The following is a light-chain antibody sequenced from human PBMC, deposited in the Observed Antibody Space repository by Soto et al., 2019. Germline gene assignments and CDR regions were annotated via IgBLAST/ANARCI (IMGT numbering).Light chain of an antibody. CDR3: RHHSNWPPLT. V-gene: IGKV3-11*01. CDR1: QGVSRY. Sequence: EIVLTQSPATLSLSPGERATLSCRASQGVSRYLAWYQQKPGQAPSLLIYDASNRAAGIPARFSGSGSGTDFTLTTSSLEPEDFAVYYCRHHSNWPPLTFGPGTKVDIK. J-gene: IGKJ3*01. CDR2: DAS.